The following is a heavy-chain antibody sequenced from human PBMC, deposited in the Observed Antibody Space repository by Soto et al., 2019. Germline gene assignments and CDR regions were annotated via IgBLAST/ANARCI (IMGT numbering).Heavy chain of an antibody. J-gene: IGHJ4*02. V-gene: IGHV4-4*02. D-gene: IGHD3-10*01. Sequence: QVQLQESGPGLVKPSGTLSLTCAVSGGSISSSNWWSWVRQPPGKGLEWIGEIYHSGSTNYNPSLKSRVTISVDKSKNQFSLKLSSVTAADTAVYYCARITMVRGVIRVLRQGFVDYWGQGTLVTVSS. CDR2: IYHSGST. CDR1: GGSISSSNW. CDR3: ARITMVRGVIRVLRQGFVDY.